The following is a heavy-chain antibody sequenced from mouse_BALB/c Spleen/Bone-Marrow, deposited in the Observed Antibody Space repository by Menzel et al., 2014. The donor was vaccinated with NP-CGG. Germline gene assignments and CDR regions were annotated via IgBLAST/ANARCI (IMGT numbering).Heavy chain of an antibody. Sequence: VQLQQSGPDLVKPSQSLSLTCTVTGYSITSGYSWHWIRQFPGNKLEWMGYIHYSGSTNYNPSLKSRISVTRDTSKNQFFLQLNSVTTEDTATYYGASPTTVVADGYFDVWGAGTTVTVSS. V-gene: IGHV3-1*02. D-gene: IGHD1-1*01. CDR1: GYSITSGYS. CDR2: IHYSGST. CDR3: ASPTTVVADGYFDV. J-gene: IGHJ1*01.